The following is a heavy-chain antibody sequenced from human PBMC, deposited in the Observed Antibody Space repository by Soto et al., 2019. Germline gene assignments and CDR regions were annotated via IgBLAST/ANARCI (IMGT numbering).Heavy chain of an antibody. CDR2: INPNSGDT. J-gene: IGHJ3*01. V-gene: IGHV1-2*02. CDR1: GYTFTDYF. CDR3: ARGGHDAFDV. Sequence: ASVKVSCKTSGYTFTDYFMHSVRQAPGQGPEWMGWINPNSGDTNYAQKFQGRVTMTRDTSISAAYMELTRLRSDDTAMYYCARGGHDAFDVWGQGTMLTVSS.